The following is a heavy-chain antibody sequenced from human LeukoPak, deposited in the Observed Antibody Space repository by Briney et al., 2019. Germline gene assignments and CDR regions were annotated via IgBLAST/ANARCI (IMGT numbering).Heavy chain of an antibody. Sequence: ASVKVSCKASGYTFTSYGISWVRQAPGQGLEWMGWISAYNGNTNYAQKLQGRVTMTTDTSTSTAYMELRSLGSDDTAVYYCARDVLWFGELSDGMDVWGQGTTVTVSS. CDR3: ARDVLWFGELSDGMDV. D-gene: IGHD3-10*01. J-gene: IGHJ6*02. CDR2: ISAYNGNT. V-gene: IGHV1-18*01. CDR1: GYTFTSYG.